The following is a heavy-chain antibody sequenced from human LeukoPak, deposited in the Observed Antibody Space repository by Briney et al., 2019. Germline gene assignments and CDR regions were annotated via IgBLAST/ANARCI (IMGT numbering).Heavy chain of an antibody. CDR3: ARVAYCGGDCPSAYWYFDL. CDR2: IYYGGST. V-gene: IGHV4-59*01. Sequence: SETLSLTCTVSGGSISSYYWSWIRQPPGKGLEWIGYIYYGGSTNYNPSLKSRVTISVDTSKNQFSLKLSSVTAADTAVYYCARVAYCGGDCPSAYWYFDLWGRGTLVTVSS. D-gene: IGHD2-21*02. CDR1: GGSISSYY. J-gene: IGHJ2*01.